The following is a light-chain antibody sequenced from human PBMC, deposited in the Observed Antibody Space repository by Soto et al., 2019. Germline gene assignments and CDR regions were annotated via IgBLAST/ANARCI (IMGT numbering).Light chain of an antibody. CDR3: QQYNSYTT. V-gene: IGKV1-5*01. CDR1: QSISTW. Sequence: DIQMTQSPSTLSASVGDRVTITCRASQSISTWLAWYQQKPGKAPKLLIYGASSLQSGVPSRFSGHGSGTDFTLTISSLQPDDFATYYCQQYNSYTTFGQGTKVDIK. J-gene: IGKJ2*01. CDR2: GAS.